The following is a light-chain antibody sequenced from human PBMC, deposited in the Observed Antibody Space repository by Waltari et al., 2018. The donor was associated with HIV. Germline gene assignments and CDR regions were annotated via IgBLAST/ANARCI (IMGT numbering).Light chain of an antibody. J-gene: IGLJ2*01. V-gene: IGLV3-21*01. CDR2: YET. Sequence: SYVLTQPPSVSVAPGKTAKITCGGDNIGSESVSWYQQKPGQAPLLVIYYETDRPSGIPERFSGSSSGDTATLTISGVEAGDEADYHCQVWLSSSGDHPVFGGGTRLTVL. CDR1: NIGSES. CDR3: QVWLSSSGDHPV.